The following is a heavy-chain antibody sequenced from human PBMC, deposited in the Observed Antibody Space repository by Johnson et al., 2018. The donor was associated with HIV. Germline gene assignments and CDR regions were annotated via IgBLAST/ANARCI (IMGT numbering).Heavy chain of an antibody. J-gene: IGHJ3*02. CDR2: ISHDGRNK. CDR1: GFTFSSYG. V-gene: IGHV3-30*19. CDR3: ARARMAVAVFHAFDI. D-gene: IGHD6-19*01. Sequence: QVQLMESGGGVVQPGGSLRVSCAASGFTFSSYGMHWVRQAPGKGLEWVAFISHDGRNKYPSDSVKGRFTLSRDNSKNTLYLQMSSLRGEDTAVYYCARARMAVAVFHAFDIWGQGTVVTVSS.